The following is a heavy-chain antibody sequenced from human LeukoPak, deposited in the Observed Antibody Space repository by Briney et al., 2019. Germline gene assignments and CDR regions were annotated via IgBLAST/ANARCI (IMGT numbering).Heavy chain of an antibody. CDR1: GYTFTGYY. J-gene: IGHJ4*02. CDR3: AGGRGYTYGSFDY. CDR2: INPNSGGT. V-gene: IGHV1-2*02. D-gene: IGHD5-18*01. Sequence: GASVKVSCKASGYTFTGYYMHWVRQAPGQGLEWMGWINPNSGGTNFARKFQGRVTMTRDTSISTAYMELSRLTSDDTSVYYCAGGRGYTYGSFDYWGQGTLVTVSS.